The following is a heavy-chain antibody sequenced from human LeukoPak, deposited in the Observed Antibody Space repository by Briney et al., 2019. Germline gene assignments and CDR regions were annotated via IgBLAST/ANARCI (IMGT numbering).Heavy chain of an antibody. D-gene: IGHD2-21*02. CDR1: GGSISSYY. V-gene: IGHV4-4*07. CDR2: IYTSGST. Sequence: SETLSLTCTVSGGSISSYYWSWIRQPAGKGLEWIGRIYTSGSTNYNPSPKSRVTMSVDTSKNQFSLKLSSVTAADTAVYYCAREGSVVVTAIHNWFDPWGQGTLVTVSS. CDR3: AREGSVVVTAIHNWFDP. J-gene: IGHJ5*02.